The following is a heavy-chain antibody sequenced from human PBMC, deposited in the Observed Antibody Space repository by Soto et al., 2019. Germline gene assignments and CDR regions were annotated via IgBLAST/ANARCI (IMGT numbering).Heavy chain of an antibody. D-gene: IGHD5-18*01. J-gene: IGHJ4*02. CDR1: GFTLGSFN. CDR2: ISSSSSTI. Sequence: QPVESGGGLVKPGGALRISWAASGFTLGSFNNNWGPPASGKGLEWVSYISSSSSTIYYADSVEGRFTISRDNAKNSLDLQMNSLRAEDTAVYYCAKDGGYSYGPYDYWGQGTLVTVSS. CDR3: AKDGGYSYGPYDY. V-gene: IGHV3-48*01.